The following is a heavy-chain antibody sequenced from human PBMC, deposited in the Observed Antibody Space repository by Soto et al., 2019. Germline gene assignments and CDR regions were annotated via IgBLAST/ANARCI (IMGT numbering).Heavy chain of an antibody. CDR3: AKAGGQQLVPTGNYFDY. J-gene: IGHJ4*02. CDR2: ISGSGGST. CDR1: GFTFSSYA. V-gene: IGHV3-23*01. D-gene: IGHD6-13*01. Sequence: GGSLRLSCAASGFTFSSYAMSWVRQAPGKGLEWVSAISGSGGSTYYADSVKGRFTISRDNSKNTLYLQMNSLRAEDTAVYYCAKAGGQQLVPTGNYFDYWGQGTLVTVSS.